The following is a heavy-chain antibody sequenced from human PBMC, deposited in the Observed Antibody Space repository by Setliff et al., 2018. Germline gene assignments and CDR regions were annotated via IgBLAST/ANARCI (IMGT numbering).Heavy chain of an antibody. J-gene: IGHJ4*02. CDR2: IYYSGST. V-gene: IGHV4-39*07. D-gene: IGHD3-9*01. CDR1: GGSISSSSYY. CDR3: ARTLYDYDILTGPGYYFDY. Sequence: PSETLSLTCTVSGGSISSSSYYWGWIRQPPGKGLEWIGSIYYSGSTYYNPSPKSRVTISVDTSKNQFSLKLSSVTAADTAVYYCARTLYDYDILTGPGYYFDYWGQGTLVTVSS.